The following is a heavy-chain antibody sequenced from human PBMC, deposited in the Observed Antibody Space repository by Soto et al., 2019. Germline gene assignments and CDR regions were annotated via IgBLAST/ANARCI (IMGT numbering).Heavy chain of an antibody. CDR2: IYWNDDQ. D-gene: IGHD2-15*01. V-gene: IGHV2-5*01. CDR1: GFSPSTSGVG. CDR3: ARKHRYCSGGSCYLFDY. Sequence: QITLKESGPTLVKPTQTLTLTCTLSGFSPSTSGVGVGWVRQPPGKALEWLALIYWNDDQRYSPSLQSRVTITKDTSKNQVVLTMTNMDPVDTATYYCARKHRYCSGGSCYLFDYWGQGTLVTVSS. J-gene: IGHJ4*02.